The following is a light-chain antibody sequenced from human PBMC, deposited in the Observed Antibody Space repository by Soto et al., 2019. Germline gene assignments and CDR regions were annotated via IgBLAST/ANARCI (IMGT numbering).Light chain of an antibody. J-gene: IGLJ2*01. V-gene: IGLV2-23*02. CDR3: SSARSYIHVV. CDR2: EVN. Sequence: QSVLTQPASVSGSPGQSITISCTGTSSYVGRDNLVSWFQQHPGKAPKLMIYEVNKRPSGVSNRFSGSKSGNTASLTISGLQAEDEADYYCSSARSYIHVVFGGGTKLTVL. CDR1: SSYVGRDNL.